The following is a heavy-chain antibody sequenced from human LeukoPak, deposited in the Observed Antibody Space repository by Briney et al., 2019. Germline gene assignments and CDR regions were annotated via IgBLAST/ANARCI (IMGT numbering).Heavy chain of an antibody. Sequence: SETLSLTCTVSGGSNNSYYWSWIRQPPGKGLEWIGYTHPSGNTNYSPSLKSRVTISIDASRNQFSLKLSSVTAADTAVYYCARKAPKKGWFDPWGQGTLVTVSS. J-gene: IGHJ5*02. CDR1: GGSNNSYY. V-gene: IGHV4-4*09. CDR3: ARKAPKKGWFDP. CDR2: THPSGNT.